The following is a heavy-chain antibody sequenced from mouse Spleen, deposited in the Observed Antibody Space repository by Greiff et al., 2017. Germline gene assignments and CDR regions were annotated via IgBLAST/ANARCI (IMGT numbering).Heavy chain of an antibody. J-gene: IGHJ2*01. D-gene: IGHD1-1*01. CDR1: GFTFSSYA. CDR3: ARGYYGSAYYFDY. Sequence: EVQVVESGGGLVKPGGSLKLSCAASGFTFSSYAMSWVRQTPEKRLEWVATISSGGSYTYYPDSVKGRFTISRDNAKNTLYLQMSSLRSEDTAMYYCARGYYGSAYYFDYWGQGTTLTVSS. V-gene: IGHV5-9-3*01. CDR2: ISSGGSYT.